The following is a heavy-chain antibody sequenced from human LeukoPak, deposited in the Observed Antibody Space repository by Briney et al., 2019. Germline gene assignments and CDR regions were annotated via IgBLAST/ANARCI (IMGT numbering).Heavy chain of an antibody. D-gene: IGHD3-22*01. J-gene: IGHJ4*02. Sequence: SETLSLTCTVSGGSISSYYWSWIRQPPGKGLEWNEYIYCSGSTNYNPSLKSRVTISVDTSKNQFSLKLSSVTAADTAVYYCARDGYYYDSSGLPRFDYWGQGTLVTVSS. CDR2: IYCSGST. CDR3: ARDGYYYDSSGLPRFDY. V-gene: IGHV4-59*01. CDR1: GGSISSYY.